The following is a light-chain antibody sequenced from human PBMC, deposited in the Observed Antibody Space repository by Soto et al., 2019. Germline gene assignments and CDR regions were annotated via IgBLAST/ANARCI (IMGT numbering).Light chain of an antibody. CDR2: EVS. V-gene: IGLV2-8*01. CDR3: SSYAGTNLVV. CDR1: SSDVGGYDY. Sequence: QSALTQPPSASGSPGQSVTISCTGTSSDVGGYDYVSWYQQYPGKAPKLMIYEVSKRPSGVPDRFSGSKSGYTASLTVSGLQAEDEADYYCSSYAGTNLVVFGGGTKLTVL. J-gene: IGLJ2*01.